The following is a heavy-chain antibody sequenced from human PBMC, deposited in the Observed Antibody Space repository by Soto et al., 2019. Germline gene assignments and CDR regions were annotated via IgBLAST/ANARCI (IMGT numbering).Heavy chain of an antibody. CDR2: IYHSGST. CDR3: ASVPDY. J-gene: IGHJ4*02. V-gene: IGHV4-30-2*01. CDR1: GGSISSGGYS. Sequence: QLQLQESGSGLVKPSQTLSLTCAVSGGSISSGGYSWSWIRQPPGKGLEWIGYIYHSGSTYYNPSRKSRVPKSVDRFNNQFSLKLSSVTAADTAVYYCASVPDYWGQGTLVTVSS.